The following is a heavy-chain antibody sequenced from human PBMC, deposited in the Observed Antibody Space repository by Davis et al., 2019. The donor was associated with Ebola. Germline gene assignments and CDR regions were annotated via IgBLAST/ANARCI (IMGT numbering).Heavy chain of an antibody. CDR2: IYHNGMP. J-gene: IGHJ3*02. CDR1: GDSISISNW. Sequence: PGGSLRLSCDVSGDSISISNWWSWVRQSPGKGLEWIGEIYHNGMPNYNPSLKSRVTISVDKSKNQFFLKLTYVTAAETAVYYCARVMYEYHTSSYSTADAFDIWGQGTRVIVSS. D-gene: IGHD3-22*01. V-gene: IGHV4/OR15-8*01. CDR3: ARVMYEYHTSSYSTADAFDI.